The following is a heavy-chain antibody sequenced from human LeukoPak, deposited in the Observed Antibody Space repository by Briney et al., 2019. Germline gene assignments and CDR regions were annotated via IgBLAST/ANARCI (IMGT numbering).Heavy chain of an antibody. CDR1: GYTFTSYD. V-gene: IGHV1-8*01. J-gene: IGHJ5*02. CDR2: MNPNSGNT. D-gene: IGHD3-10*01. CDR3: ARGRRLLWFGGNWFDP. Sequence: ASVKVSCKASGYTFTSYDINWVRQATGQGLEWMGWMNPNSGNTGYAQKFQGRVTMTRNTSISTAYMELSSLRSEDTAVYYCARGRRLLWFGGNWFDPWGQGTLVTVSS.